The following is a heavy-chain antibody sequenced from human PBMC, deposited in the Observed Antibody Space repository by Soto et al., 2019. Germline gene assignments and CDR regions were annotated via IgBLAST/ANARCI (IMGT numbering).Heavy chain of an antibody. CDR3: VRDALGGYCSGGSCYPYYYYGMDV. CDR2: IIPIFGTA. V-gene: IGHV1-69*01. CDR1: GGTFSSYA. Sequence: QVQLVQSGAEVKKPGSSVKVSCKASGGTFSSYAISWVRQAPGQGLEWMGGIIPIFGTANYAQKFQGRVTITADESTSTAYMELSSLRSEDTAVYYCVRDALGGYCSGGSCYPYYYYGMDVWGQGTTVTVSS. D-gene: IGHD2-15*01. J-gene: IGHJ6*02.